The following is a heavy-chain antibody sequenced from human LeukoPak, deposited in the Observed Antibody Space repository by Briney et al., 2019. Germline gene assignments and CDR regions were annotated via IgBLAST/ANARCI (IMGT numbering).Heavy chain of an antibody. D-gene: IGHD3-22*01. CDR3: ATPDNSGYYYLY. J-gene: IGHJ4*02. V-gene: IGHV4-34*01. CDR2: INHSGST. CDR1: GGSFSGYY. Sequence: SETLSLTCAVYGGSFSGYYWSWIRQPPGKGLGWIGEINHSGSTNYNPSLKSRVTISLDTSRNQFSLKLSSVTAADTAVYYCATPDNSGYYYLYWGQGTLVTVSS.